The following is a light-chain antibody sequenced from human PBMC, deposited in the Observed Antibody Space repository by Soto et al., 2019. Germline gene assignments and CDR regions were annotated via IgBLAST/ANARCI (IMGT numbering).Light chain of an antibody. CDR1: QSVSSN. J-gene: IGKJ1*01. CDR3: QQYKKWPRT. V-gene: IGKV3-15*01. Sequence: EIVLTHSPGTLSFSPGERATLSCRASQSVSSNFAWYQQKPGQAPRLLIYDASTRATGIPARFSGSGSGTEFTLTISSLQSEDFAVYYCQQYKKWPRTFGHGTKVDIK. CDR2: DAS.